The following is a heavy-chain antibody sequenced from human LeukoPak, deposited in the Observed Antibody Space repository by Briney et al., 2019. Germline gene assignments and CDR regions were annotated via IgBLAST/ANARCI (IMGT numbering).Heavy chain of an antibody. CDR2: IKQDGSKK. V-gene: IGHV3-7*04. D-gene: IGHD5-24*01. J-gene: IGHJ4*02. CDR1: AFPFSSYW. Sequence: GGSLRPSCEASAFPFSSYWMTWVRQAPGKGREWVANIKQDGSKKSYVDSGKGRFTISRDNAKNSLYLQMNSLRAEDTAIYYCTRVGYIDEGIDYWGQGTLVTVSS. CDR3: TRVGYIDEGIDY.